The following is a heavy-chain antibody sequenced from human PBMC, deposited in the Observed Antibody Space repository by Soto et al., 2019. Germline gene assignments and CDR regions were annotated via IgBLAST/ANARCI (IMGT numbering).Heavy chain of an antibody. V-gene: IGHV4-4*02. CDR3: ASGFDSDGLYNGGHP. J-gene: IGHJ5*02. CDR2: ILHIGST. CDR1: GGSISTTNW. D-gene: IGHD3-22*01. Sequence: VQLQESGPGLVKPSGTLSLTCTVSGGSISTTNWWSWVRQSPGKGLEWIGEILHIGSTNYNPSLKSRVTISIDKSKNQFSLRLSSVTAVDTAVYYCASGFDSDGLYNGGHPWGQGTLVSVSS.